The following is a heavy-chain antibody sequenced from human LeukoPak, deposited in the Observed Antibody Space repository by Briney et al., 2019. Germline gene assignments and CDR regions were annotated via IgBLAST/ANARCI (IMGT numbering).Heavy chain of an antibody. CDR3: ARVEGSGSFLFDS. CDR2: IKQDGRET. CDR1: TFTFGTYW. D-gene: IGHD3-10*01. J-gene: IGHJ4*02. Sequence: GGSLRLSCAASTFTFGTYWMSWVRQAPGKGLEWVASIKQDGRETYYVDSVKGRFTVSRDNTKNSLYLQMNSLRAEDTAICYCARVEGSGSFLFDSWGQGTLVTVSS. V-gene: IGHV3-7*03.